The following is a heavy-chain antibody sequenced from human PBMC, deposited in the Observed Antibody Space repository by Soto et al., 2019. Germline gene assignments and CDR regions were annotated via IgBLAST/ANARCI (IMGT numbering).Heavy chain of an antibody. J-gene: IGHJ4*02. Sequence: PWETLSLTCAVSGGSISSSGYSWNWIRHAPGKGLEWIGYIYHSGSTNYNASLRSRGTISLDGSKNQFSLKLTSVTAADMAVYYCARGSVYVLWSGYFDFWGEGSLVTVSS. CDR2: IYHSGST. V-gene: IGHV4-30-2*01. D-gene: IGHD3-3*01. CDR3: ARGSVYVLWSGYFDF. CDR1: GGSISSSGYS.